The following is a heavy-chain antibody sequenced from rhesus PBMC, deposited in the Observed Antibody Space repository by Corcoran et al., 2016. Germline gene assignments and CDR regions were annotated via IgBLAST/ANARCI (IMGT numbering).Heavy chain of an antibody. CDR1: GGSISSNY. Sequence: QLQLQESGPGLVKPSETLSLTCAVSGGSISSNYWSWIRQPPGKGLEWIGRISGSDWSTDYNPSLKSRVTISTDTSKNQFSLKLSSVTAADTAVYYCARDQEDDYGYYYTTLFDYWGQGVLVTVSS. D-gene: IGHD3-9*01. V-gene: IGHV4-173*01. CDR2: ISGSDWST. J-gene: IGHJ4*01. CDR3: ARDQEDDYGYYYTTLFDY.